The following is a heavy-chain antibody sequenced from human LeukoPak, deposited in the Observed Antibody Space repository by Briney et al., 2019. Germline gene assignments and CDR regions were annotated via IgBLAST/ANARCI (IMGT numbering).Heavy chain of an antibody. Sequence: SETLSLTCTVSGGSISSCYWSWIRQPAGKGLEWIGRFYVSGNSNYNPSLQSRVNMSVDTSKNQFSLKLSSLTAADTAVYYCARDRSGSSAYYSAVDIWGRGTMVTVSS. CDR2: FYVSGNS. CDR1: GGSISSCY. J-gene: IGHJ3*02. CDR3: ARDRSGSSAYYSAVDI. V-gene: IGHV4-4*07. D-gene: IGHD3-22*01.